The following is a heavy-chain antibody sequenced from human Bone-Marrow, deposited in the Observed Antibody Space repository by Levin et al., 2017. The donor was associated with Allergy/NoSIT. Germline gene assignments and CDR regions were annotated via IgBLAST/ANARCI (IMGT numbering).Heavy chain of an antibody. CDR1: GYTFFNYA. CDR2: ITPYNGNT. J-gene: IGHJ4*02. CDR3: ARDGDYGTFDY. V-gene: IGHV1-18*01. Sequence: ASVKVSCKTSGYTFFNYAFSWVRQAPGQGLEWMGWITPYNGNTNYVQKFRGRVMMTADTSTNTVYMELWSLTSDGTAVFYCARDGDYGTFDYWGQGTLVTVSS. D-gene: IGHD4-17*01.